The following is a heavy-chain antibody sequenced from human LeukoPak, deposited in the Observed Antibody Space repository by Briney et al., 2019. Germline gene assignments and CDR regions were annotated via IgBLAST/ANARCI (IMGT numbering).Heavy chain of an antibody. J-gene: IGHJ6*02. CDR1: GFTFSSYG. D-gene: IGHD6-19*01. Sequence: GGSLRLSCAASGFTFSSYGMHWVRQAPGKGLEWVAVISYDGSNKYYADSVKGRFTISRDNSKNTLYLQMNSLRAEDTAVYYCAKSLMYSSGWYYYYGMDVWGQGSTVTVSS. V-gene: IGHV3-30*18. CDR2: ISYDGSNK. CDR3: AKSLMYSSGWYYYYGMDV.